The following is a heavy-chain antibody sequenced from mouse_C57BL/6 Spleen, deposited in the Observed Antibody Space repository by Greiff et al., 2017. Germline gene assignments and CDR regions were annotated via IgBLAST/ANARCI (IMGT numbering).Heavy chain of an antibody. J-gene: IGHJ3*01. D-gene: IGHD2-4*01. Sequence: EVQVVGSGGGLVKPGGSLKLSCAASGFTFSDYGMHWVRQAPEKGLEWVAYISSGSSTIYYADTVKGRFTLTRDNAKNTMFLIMTSRMSEETAMYYCARRRYDYDGFAYWGQGTLVTVAA. CDR2: ISSGSSTI. CDR3: ARRRYDYDGFAY. V-gene: IGHV5-17*01. CDR1: GFTFSDYG.